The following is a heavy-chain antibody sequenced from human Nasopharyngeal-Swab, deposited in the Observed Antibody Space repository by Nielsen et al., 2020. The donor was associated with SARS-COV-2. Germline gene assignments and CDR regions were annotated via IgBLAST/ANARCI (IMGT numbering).Heavy chain of an antibody. V-gene: IGHV3-23*01. J-gene: IGHJ6*02. CDR3: AKDQGGSSWYGGAYYYYGMDV. CDR2: ISGSGGST. D-gene: IGHD6-13*01. CDR1: GFTFGSYA. Sequence: GGSLRLSCAASGFTFGSYAMSWVRQAPGKGLEWVSAISGSGGSTYYADSVKGRFTISRDNSKNTLYLQMNSLRAEDTAVYYCAKDQGGSSWYGGAYYYYGMDVWGQGTTVTVSS.